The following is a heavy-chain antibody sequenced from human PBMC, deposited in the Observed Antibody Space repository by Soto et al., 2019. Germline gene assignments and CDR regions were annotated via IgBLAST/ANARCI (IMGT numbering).Heavy chain of an antibody. Sequence: PSETLSLTCTVSGGSINSGEFYWSWIRQHPGKGLEYIGYIHHSGSIYYNPSLRSRVTILVDTSKNQFSLEVTSVTAADTAVYYCARAPYGSGTKPYYFDYWGQGTLVT. V-gene: IGHV4-31*03. CDR3: ARAPYGSGTKPYYFDY. D-gene: IGHD3-10*01. J-gene: IGHJ4*02. CDR1: GGSINSGEFY. CDR2: IHHSGSI.